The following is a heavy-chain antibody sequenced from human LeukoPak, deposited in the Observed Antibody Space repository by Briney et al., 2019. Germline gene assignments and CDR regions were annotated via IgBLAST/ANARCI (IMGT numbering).Heavy chain of an antibody. CDR3: AGTIFGGFDP. J-gene: IGHJ5*02. CDR1: GFTLSSYW. D-gene: IGHD3-3*01. Sequence: GGSLRLSCAASGFTLSSYWMSWVRQAPGKGLEWVANIKQDGSEKYYVDSVKGRFTISRDNAKNSLYLQMNSLRAEDTALYYCAGTIFGGFDPWGQGTLVTVSS. V-gene: IGHV3-7*03. CDR2: IKQDGSEK.